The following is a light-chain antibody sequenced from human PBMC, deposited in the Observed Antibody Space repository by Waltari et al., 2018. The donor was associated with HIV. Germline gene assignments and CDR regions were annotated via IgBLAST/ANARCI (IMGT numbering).Light chain of an antibody. CDR1: YIGGKT. Sequence: SYVLTQTPSVSVAPGQTATIDCGGNYIGGKTVQWYQQKPGQAPVLLIYDDFDRPSRIPDRFSASNSGNTATLTISRVGAGDEADYYCQIWDSTSDQRVFGGGTKLTVL. CDR3: QIWDSTSDQRV. V-gene: IGLV3-21*02. CDR2: DDF. J-gene: IGLJ3*02.